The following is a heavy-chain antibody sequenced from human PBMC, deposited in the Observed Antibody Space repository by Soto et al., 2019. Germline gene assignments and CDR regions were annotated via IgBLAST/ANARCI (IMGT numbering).Heavy chain of an antibody. Sequence: XSVKVSCKASGYTFTCYYMNLVRQAPGQGLEWMGWINPNSGGTNYAQKFQGRVTMTRDTSISTAYMELSRLRSDDTAVYYCARDYPVDIVVVPTPADWGQGTLVTVSS. D-gene: IGHD2-2*01. CDR3: ARDYPVDIVVVPTPAD. CDR2: INPNSGGT. V-gene: IGHV1-2*02. J-gene: IGHJ4*02. CDR1: GYTFTCYY.